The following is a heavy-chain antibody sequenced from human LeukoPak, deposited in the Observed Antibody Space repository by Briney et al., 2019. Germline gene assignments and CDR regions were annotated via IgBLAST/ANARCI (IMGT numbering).Heavy chain of an antibody. CDR2: LNTDGAVT. CDR3: ATKRWLAPPPDS. CDR1: GFTFSKYW. D-gene: IGHD6-19*01. Sequence: GGSLRLSCAASGFTFSKYWMLWVRHAPGKGLESVSRLNTDGAVTTYADSVKGRFAVSRDNADNTMFLRMNSVRDEDTAVYYCATKRWLAPPPDSWGQGTPVTVSS. V-gene: IGHV3-74*01. J-gene: IGHJ4*02.